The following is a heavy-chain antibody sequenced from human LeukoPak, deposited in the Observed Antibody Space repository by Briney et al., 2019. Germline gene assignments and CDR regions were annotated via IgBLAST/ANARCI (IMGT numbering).Heavy chain of an antibody. V-gene: IGHV1-46*01. J-gene: IGHJ4*02. CDR3: AGARSPPSYGSGSPGGY. CDR1: GYTFTSYY. CDR2: INPSGGST. Sequence: GSVKVSCKASGYTFTSYYMHWVRQAPGQGLEWMGIINPSGGSTSYAQTFQGRVTMTRDTSTSTVYMELSSLRSEDTAVYYCAGARSPPSYGSGSPGGYWGQGTLVTVSS. D-gene: IGHD3-10*01.